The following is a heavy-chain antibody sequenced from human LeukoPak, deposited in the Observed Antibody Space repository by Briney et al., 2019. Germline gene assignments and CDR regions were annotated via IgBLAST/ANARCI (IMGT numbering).Heavy chain of an antibody. Sequence: ASVKVSCKASGCTFTSYGISWVRQAPGQGLEWMGWISAYNGNTNYAQELQGRVTMTRNTSTSTAYMELSSLRSEDSAVYYCATAFGLRRLGYWGQGTLVTVSS. D-gene: IGHD4-17*01. V-gene: IGHV1-18*01. J-gene: IGHJ4*02. CDR1: GCTFTSYG. CDR3: ATAFGLRRLGY. CDR2: ISAYNGNT.